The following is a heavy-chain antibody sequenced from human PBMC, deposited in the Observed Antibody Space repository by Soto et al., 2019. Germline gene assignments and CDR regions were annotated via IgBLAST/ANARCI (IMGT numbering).Heavy chain of an antibody. CDR3: ARDGIVVVVAATNDAFAI. Sequence: ASVKVSCKASGYTFTSYGISWVRQAPGQGLEWMGWISAYNGNTNYAQKLQGRVTMTTDTSTSTAYMELRSLRSDDTAVYYCARDGIVVVVAATNDAFAIWGQGTMVTVSS. D-gene: IGHD2-15*01. CDR2: ISAYNGNT. J-gene: IGHJ3*02. CDR1: GYTFTSYG. V-gene: IGHV1-18*01.